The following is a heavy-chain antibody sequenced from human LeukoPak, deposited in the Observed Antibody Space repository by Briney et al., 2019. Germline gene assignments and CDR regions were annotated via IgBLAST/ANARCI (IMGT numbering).Heavy chain of an antibody. CDR3: ARDRTGCSSTSCYDWYFDL. J-gene: IGHJ2*01. CDR1: GFTFSSYD. D-gene: IGHD2-2*01. V-gene: IGHV3-13*01. Sequence: GGSLRLSCAASGFTFSSYDMHWVRQATGKGLEWVSAIGTAGDTYYPGSVKGRSTISRENAKNSLYLQMNSLRAGDTAVYYCARDRTGCSSTSCYDWYFDLWGRGTLVTVSS. CDR2: IGTAGDT.